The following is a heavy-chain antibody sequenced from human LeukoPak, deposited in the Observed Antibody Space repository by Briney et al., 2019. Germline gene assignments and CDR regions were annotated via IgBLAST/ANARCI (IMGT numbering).Heavy chain of an antibody. V-gene: IGHV4-34*01. D-gene: IGHD6-19*01. Sequence: SETLSLTCAVYGGSFSGYYWSWIRQPPGKGLEWIGEVNHSGSTNYNPSLKSRVTISVDTSKNQFSLKLSSVTAADTAVYYCARPREQWLGNDAFDVWGQGTMVTVSS. CDR1: GGSFSGYY. CDR3: ARPREQWLGNDAFDV. J-gene: IGHJ3*01. CDR2: VNHSGST.